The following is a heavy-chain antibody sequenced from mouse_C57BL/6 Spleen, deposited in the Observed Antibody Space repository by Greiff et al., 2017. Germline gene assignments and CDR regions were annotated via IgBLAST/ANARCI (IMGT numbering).Heavy chain of an antibody. V-gene: IGHV5-15*01. J-gene: IGHJ3*01. CDR3: ARHTAGGGGFAY. D-gene: IGHD1-2*01. CDR2: ISNLAYSI. CDR1: GFTFSDYG. Sequence: EVQGVESGGGLVQPGGSLKLSCAASGFTFSDYGMAWVRQAPRKGPEWVAFISNLAYSIYYADTVTGRFTIARENAKNTLYLEMSSLRSEDTAMYYCARHTAGGGGFAYWGQGTLVTVSA.